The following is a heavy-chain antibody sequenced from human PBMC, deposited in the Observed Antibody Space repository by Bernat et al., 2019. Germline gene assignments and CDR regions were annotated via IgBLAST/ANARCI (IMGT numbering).Heavy chain of an antibody. CDR3: ARSVEGAFDY. CDR2: STSNTRTI. CDR1: GFTFRIYS. J-gene: IGHJ4*02. V-gene: IGHV3-48*02. D-gene: IGHD6-19*01. Sequence: EVQLVESGGGLVQPGGSPRLSCAASGFTFRIYSMNLVRQAPGKGLEWIAYSTSNTRTIHYAASVEGRFTISRDNGKSSLYLQMNSLRDEDTAVYYCARSVEGAFDYWGQGTLVTVAS.